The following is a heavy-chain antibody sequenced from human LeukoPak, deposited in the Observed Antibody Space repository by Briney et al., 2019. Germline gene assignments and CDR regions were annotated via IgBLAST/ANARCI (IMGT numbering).Heavy chain of an antibody. Sequence: SETLSLTCTVSGGSISTYYWSWIRQPAGKGLEWIGRIYSSGSTNYNPSLKSRVTMSVDTSKNQFSLKLRSVTAADTAVYYCARVSTTVTQYDAFDIWGQGTMVTVSS. CDR2: IYSSGST. J-gene: IGHJ3*02. CDR1: GGSISTYY. CDR3: ARVSTTVTQYDAFDI. D-gene: IGHD4-17*01. V-gene: IGHV4-4*07.